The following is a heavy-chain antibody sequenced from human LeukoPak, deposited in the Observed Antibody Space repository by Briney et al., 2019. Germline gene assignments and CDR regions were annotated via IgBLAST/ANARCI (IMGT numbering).Heavy chain of an antibody. J-gene: IGHJ4*02. CDR2: INPSGGST. V-gene: IGHV1-46*01. CDR3: ARDLSGGKLRYFDWLPPDY. CDR1: GYTFTSYY. Sequence: GASVKVSCKASGYTFTSYYTHWVRQAPGQGLEWMGIINPSGGSTSYAQKFQGRVTMTRDMSTSTVYMELSSLRSEDTAVYYCARDLSGGKLRYFDWLPPDYWGQGTLVTVSS. D-gene: IGHD3-9*01.